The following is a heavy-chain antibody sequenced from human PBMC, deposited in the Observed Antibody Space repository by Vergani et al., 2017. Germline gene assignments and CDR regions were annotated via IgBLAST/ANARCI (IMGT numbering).Heavy chain of an antibody. V-gene: IGHV4-31*03. Sequence: QVQLQESGPGLVKPSQTLSLTCTVSGGSISSGGYYWSWIRQPPGKGLEWIGYIYYSGSTYYNPSLKSRVTISVDTSKNQFSLKLSSVTAADTAVYYCARARRSSSWYVGGWFDPWGQGTLVTVSS. CDR1: GGSISSGGYY. CDR3: ARARRSSSWYVGGWFDP. CDR2: IYYSGST. D-gene: IGHD6-13*01. J-gene: IGHJ5*02.